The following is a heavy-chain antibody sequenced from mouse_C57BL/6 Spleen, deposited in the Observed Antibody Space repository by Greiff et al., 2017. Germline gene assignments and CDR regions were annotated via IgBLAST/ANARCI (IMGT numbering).Heavy chain of an antibody. CDR1: GFTFSSYA. D-gene: IGHD4-1*01. CDR2: ISDGGSYT. Sequence: EVKVVESGGGLVKPGGSLKLSCAASGFTFSSYAMSWVRQTPEKRLEWVATISDGGSYTDYPDNVKGRFTISRDNAKNNLYLQMSHLKSEDTALYYCARDRLGRFAYWGQGTLVTVSA. V-gene: IGHV5-4*01. J-gene: IGHJ3*01. CDR3: ARDRLGRFAY.